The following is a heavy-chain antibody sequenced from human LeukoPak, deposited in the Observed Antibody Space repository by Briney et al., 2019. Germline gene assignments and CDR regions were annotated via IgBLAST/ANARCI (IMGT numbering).Heavy chain of an antibody. CDR2: INHSGST. J-gene: IGHJ6*03. CDR1: GGSFSGYY. V-gene: IGHV4-34*01. Sequence: PSETLSLTCAVYGGSFSGYYWSWIRQPPGKGLEWIGEINHSGSTNYNPSLKSRVTISVDTSKNQFSLKLSSLTAADTAVYYCAREVSRQPSFYYSDSMDVWGKGTTVTVSS. CDR3: AREVSRQPSFYYSDSMDV.